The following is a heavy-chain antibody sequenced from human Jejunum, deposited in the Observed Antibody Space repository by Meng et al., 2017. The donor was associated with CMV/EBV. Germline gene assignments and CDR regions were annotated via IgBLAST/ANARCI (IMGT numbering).Heavy chain of an antibody. Sequence: AEGKKPGASVKVSCKASGYSFTTYAMHWVRQAPGQRLEWMGWINAGNGNTKYSEKFQSRVTITRDTAASTAYMELSSLRSEDTAVYYCARTGCSSSSCYDYWGQGTLVTVSS. CDR2: INAGNGNT. J-gene: IGHJ4*02. CDR3: ARTGCSSSSCYDY. CDR1: GYSFTTYA. V-gene: IGHV1-3*01. D-gene: IGHD2-2*01.